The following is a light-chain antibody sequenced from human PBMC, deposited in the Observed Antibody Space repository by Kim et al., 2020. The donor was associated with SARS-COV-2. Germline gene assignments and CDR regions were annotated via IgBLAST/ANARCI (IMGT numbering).Light chain of an antibody. CDR3: QQHSGSSWT. CDR1: QSITGNY. V-gene: IGKV3-20*01. CDR2: GAF. J-gene: IGKJ1*01. Sequence: LSPGERASLSCRASQSITGNYLVWYQQKPGQAPRLLIYGAFNRATGMPDRFSGSGSGTDFFLTISRLEPEDFAVYYCQQHSGSSWTFGQGTKLEI.